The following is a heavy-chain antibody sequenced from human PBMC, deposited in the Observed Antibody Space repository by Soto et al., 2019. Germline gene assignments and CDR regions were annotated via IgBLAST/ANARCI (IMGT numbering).Heavy chain of an antibody. V-gene: IGHV3-33*01. CDR3: ARFKGADSSGYFDY. CDR2: IWYDGSKE. J-gene: IGHJ4*02. CDR1: GFTFGSNG. Sequence: PGGSLRLSCVGSGFTFGSNGMHWVRQAPGKGLEWLAVIWYDGSKEYYTDSVKGRFTISRDNSKSTLYLQMSSLRTEDTAVYYCARFKGADSSGYFDYWGQGTLVTVSS. D-gene: IGHD3-22*01.